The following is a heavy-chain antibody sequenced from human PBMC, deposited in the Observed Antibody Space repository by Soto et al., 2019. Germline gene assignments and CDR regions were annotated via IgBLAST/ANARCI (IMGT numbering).Heavy chain of an antibody. J-gene: IGHJ5*01. D-gene: IGHD1-1*01. CDR1: GFTFSNYW. CDR2: IKQDGSEK. CDR3: VRMERHWLDS. V-gene: IGHV3-7*04. Sequence: GGSLRLSCAASGFTFSNYWMTRIRQAPGKGLEWVANIKQDGSEKYSVDSVKGRFTFSRDNAKKSLYLQMNSLRAEDTAIYYCVRMERHWLDSWGQGTLDPVSS.